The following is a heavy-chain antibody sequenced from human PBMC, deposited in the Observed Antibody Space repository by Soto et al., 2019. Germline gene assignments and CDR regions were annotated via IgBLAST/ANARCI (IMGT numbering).Heavy chain of an antibody. CDR1: GFTFSSYA. V-gene: IGHV3-23*01. J-gene: IGHJ4*02. Sequence: GGSLRLSCAASGFTFSSYAMSWVRQAPGKGLEWVSAISGSGGSTYYADSVKGRFTISRDNSKNTLYLQMNSLRAEDTAVYYCAKDSYFYLAAAGTFVYWGQGTLVTVSS. D-gene: IGHD6-13*01. CDR2: ISGSGGST. CDR3: AKDSYFYLAAAGTFVY.